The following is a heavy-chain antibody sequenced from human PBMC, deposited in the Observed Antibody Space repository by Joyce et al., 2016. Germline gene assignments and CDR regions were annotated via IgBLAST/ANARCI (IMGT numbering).Heavy chain of an antibody. CDR2: INAYTGTT. CDR3: ARDEGRIAAAGAYFEY. Sequence: GAELKKPGASVTVSCKASGYTFGIYGISWVRQAPGQRLEWMGWINAYTGTTNYAQMFQGRVTMTTDTSTSTAYMELRSLRFDDTAGYYCARDEGRIAAAGAYFEYWGQGTLVTVSS. J-gene: IGHJ4*02. D-gene: IGHD6-13*01. V-gene: IGHV1-18*01. CDR1: GYTFGIYG.